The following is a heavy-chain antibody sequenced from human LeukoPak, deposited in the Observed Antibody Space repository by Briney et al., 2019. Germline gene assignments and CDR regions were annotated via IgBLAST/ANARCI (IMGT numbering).Heavy chain of an antibody. CDR2: IRPDGGET. D-gene: IGHD3-16*01. CDR3: AKDLGWGSYFDY. Sequence: GGSLRLSCGASGFTFTNSWMTWVRQAPGKGLEWVATIRPDGGETNYVDSVKGRFTISRDNAKNSLFLQMNSLRAEDTAVYYCAKDLGWGSYFDYWGQGTLVTVSS. J-gene: IGHJ4*02. CDR1: GFTFTNSW. V-gene: IGHV3-7*01.